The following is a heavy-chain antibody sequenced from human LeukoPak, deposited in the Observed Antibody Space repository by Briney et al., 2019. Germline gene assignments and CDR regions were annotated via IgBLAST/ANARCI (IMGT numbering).Heavy chain of an antibody. CDR3: AREWGLSSSSYFDY. CDR2: IIPIFGTA. J-gene: IGHJ4*02. Sequence: ASVKVSCKASGGTFSSYAISWVRQAPGQGLEWMGGIIPIFGTANYAQKFQGRVTITADESTSIAYMELSSLRSEDTAVYYCAREWGLSSSSYFDYWGQGTLVTVSS. V-gene: IGHV1-69*01. D-gene: IGHD6-6*01. CDR1: GGTFSSYA.